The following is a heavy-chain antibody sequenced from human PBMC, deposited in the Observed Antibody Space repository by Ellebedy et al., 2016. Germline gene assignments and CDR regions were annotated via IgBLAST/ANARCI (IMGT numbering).Heavy chain of an antibody. CDR1: GFTFSSYA. V-gene: IGHV3-30-3*01. CDR3: ARGYCTNGVCYKDYFQH. CDR2: ISYDGSNK. D-gene: IGHD2-8*01. J-gene: IGHJ1*01. Sequence: GGSLRLSCAASGFTFSSYAMHWVRQAPGKGLEWVAVISYDGSNKYYADSVKGRFTISRDNSKNTLYLQMNSLRAEDTAVYYCARGYCTNGVCYKDYFQHWGQGTLVTVSS.